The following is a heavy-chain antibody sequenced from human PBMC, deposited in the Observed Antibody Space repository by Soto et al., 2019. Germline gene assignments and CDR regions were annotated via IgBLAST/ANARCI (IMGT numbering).Heavy chain of an antibody. CDR2: ISGSGGST. CDR1: GFTFSSYA. J-gene: IGHJ4*02. D-gene: IGHD3-22*01. CDR3: ALQARITMIVVVISPFDY. V-gene: IGHV3-23*01. Sequence: PGGSLRLSCAASGFTFSSYAMSWVRQAPGKGLEWVSAISGSGGSTYYADSVKGRFTISRDNSKNTLYLQMNSLRAEDTAVYYCALQARITMIVVVISPFDYWGQGTLVTVSS.